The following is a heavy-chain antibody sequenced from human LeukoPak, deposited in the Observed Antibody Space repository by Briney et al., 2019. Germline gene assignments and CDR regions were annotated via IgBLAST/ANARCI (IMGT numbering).Heavy chain of an antibody. CDR3: ARIYYYDSSGYFYYFDY. J-gene: IGHJ4*02. Sequence: PSETLSLTCTVSGGSISISSYYWGWIRQPPGKGLEWIGSIYYSRSTYYNPSLKSRVTMSVDTSKNQFSLKLTAVTAADTAVYYCARIYYYDSSGYFYYFDYWGQGTLVTVSS. V-gene: IGHV4-39*01. D-gene: IGHD3-22*01. CDR1: GGSISISSYY. CDR2: IYYSRST.